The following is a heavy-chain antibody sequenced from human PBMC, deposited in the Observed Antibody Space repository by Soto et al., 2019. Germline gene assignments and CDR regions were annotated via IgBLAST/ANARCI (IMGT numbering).Heavy chain of an antibody. CDR3: ARRDDSSAYCFDP. CDR2: IHRSGSI. CDR1: GGSFSVDY. J-gene: IGHJ5*02. V-gene: IGHV4-34*01. D-gene: IGHD3-22*01. Sequence: QVQLQQWGAGLLKPSETLSLTCAVYGGSFSVDYWSWVRQPPGKGLEWIGEIHRSGSINYNPSLQSRVTISVDTSKNEFSLSLYSVTAADTAVYYCARRDDSSAYCFDPWGQGTLVTVSS.